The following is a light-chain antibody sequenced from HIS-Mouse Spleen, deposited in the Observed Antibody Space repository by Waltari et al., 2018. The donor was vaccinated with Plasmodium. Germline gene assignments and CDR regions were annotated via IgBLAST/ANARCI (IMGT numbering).Light chain of an antibody. J-gene: IGKJ3*01. V-gene: IGKV3-15*01. CDR2: GAS. CDR1: QSVSSN. Sequence: DIVMTQSPATLSVSPGERATLSCRASQSVSSNFACYQQKPGQAPRLLIYGASTRATGSPARVSGSGSGTEFTLTISSLQSEDFAVYYCQQYKNWSFTFGPGTKVDIK. CDR3: QQYKNWSFT.